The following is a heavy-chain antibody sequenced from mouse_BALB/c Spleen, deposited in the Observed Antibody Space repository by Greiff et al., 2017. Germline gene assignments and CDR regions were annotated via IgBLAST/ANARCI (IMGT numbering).Heavy chain of an antibody. CDR1: GFTFSSFG. V-gene: IGHV5-17*02. CDR3: ARRSDYYAMDY. Sequence: EVVLVESGGGLVQPGGSRKLSCAASGFTFSSFGMHWVRQAPEKGLEWVAYISSGSSTIYYADTVKGRFTISRDNPKNTLFLQMTSLRSEDTAMYYCARRSDYYAMDYWGQGTSVTVSS. D-gene: IGHD1-3*01. CDR2: ISSGSSTI. J-gene: IGHJ4*01.